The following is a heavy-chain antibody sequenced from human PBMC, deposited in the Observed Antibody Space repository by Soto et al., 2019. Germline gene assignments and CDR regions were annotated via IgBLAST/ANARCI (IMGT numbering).Heavy chain of an antibody. CDR1: GFTFSSYG. D-gene: IGHD2-8*01. CDR2: IWYDGNNK. J-gene: IGHJ4*02. CDR3: ASELGYCTNGVCSPHPYFDY. V-gene: IGHV3-33*01. Sequence: GGSLRLSCAASGFTFSSYGMHWVRQAPGKGLEWVAVIWYDGNNKYYTDSVKGRFTISRDNSKNTLYLQMNSLRAEDTAVYYCASELGYCTNGVCSPHPYFDYWGQGTLVTVSS.